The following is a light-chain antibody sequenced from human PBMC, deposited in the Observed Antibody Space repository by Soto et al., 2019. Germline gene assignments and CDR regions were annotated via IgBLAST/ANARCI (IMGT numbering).Light chain of an antibody. CDR3: SSYAGSSNV. CDR2: EVN. CDR1: SSDVGGYNY. Sequence: QSALTQAPSASGSPGRAVAISCTGTSSDVGGYNYVSWYQQHPGKAPKLMIYEVNKRPSGVPDRFSGSKSGNTASLTVSGLQAEDEADYYCSSYAGSSNVFGTGTKVTVL. V-gene: IGLV2-8*01. J-gene: IGLJ1*01.